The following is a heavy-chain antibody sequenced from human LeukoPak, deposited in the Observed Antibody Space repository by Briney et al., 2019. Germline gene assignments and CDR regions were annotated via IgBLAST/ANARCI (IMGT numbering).Heavy chain of an antibody. J-gene: IGHJ4*02. V-gene: IGHV3-23*01. CDR2: ISGSGGDT. CDR1: GFTFSRYA. Sequence: PGGSLRLSWAASGFTFSRYAMSWVRQAPGKGLEWVASISGSGGDTHYADSVKGRFTISRDISKNTLYVQMNSLRAEDTAVYYCVKDPGRNSWDFAYWGQGSLVTVSS. D-gene: IGHD3-10*01. CDR3: VKDPGRNSWDFAY.